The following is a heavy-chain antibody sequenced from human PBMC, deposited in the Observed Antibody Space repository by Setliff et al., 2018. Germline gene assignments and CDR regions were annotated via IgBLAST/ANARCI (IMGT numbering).Heavy chain of an antibody. V-gene: IGHV1-69*13. Sequence: ASVKVSCKASGGSFDSDVITWVRQAPGRGLEWMGRLIPILRKTNYAENFQGRVSITADGSTNTVHMEVTSLRTDDTAVYYCARELRSPFWHIDFWGQGTLVTVSS. CDR1: GGSFDSDV. J-gene: IGHJ4*02. D-gene: IGHD3-16*01. CDR3: ARELRSPFWHIDF. CDR2: LIPILRKT.